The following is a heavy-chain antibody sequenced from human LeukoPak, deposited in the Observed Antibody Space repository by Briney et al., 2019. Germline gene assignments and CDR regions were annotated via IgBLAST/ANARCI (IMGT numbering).Heavy chain of an antibody. CDR2: ISAYNGNT. CDR3: ARVTGSGSYYKRLDY. Sequence: GASVKVSCKASGYTFTSYGIGWVRQAPGQGLEWMGWISAYNGNTNYAQKLQGRVTMTTDTSTSTAYMELRSLRSDDTAVYYCARVTGSGSYYKRLDYWGQGTLVTVSS. CDR1: GYTFTSYG. J-gene: IGHJ4*02. D-gene: IGHD3-10*01. V-gene: IGHV1-18*01.